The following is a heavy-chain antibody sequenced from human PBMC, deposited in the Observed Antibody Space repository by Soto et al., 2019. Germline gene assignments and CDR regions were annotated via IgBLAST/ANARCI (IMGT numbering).Heavy chain of an antibody. CDR3: AKDMFELEEVATGNGAFDI. V-gene: IGHV3-9*01. D-gene: IGHD5-12*01. CDR1: GFTFDDYA. Sequence: GGSLRLSCAASGFTFDDYAMHWVRQAPGKGLEWVSGISWNSGSIGYADSVKGRFTISRDNAKNSLYLQMNSLRAEDTALYYCAKDMFELEEVATGNGAFDIWGQGTMVTVSS. J-gene: IGHJ3*02. CDR2: ISWNSGSI.